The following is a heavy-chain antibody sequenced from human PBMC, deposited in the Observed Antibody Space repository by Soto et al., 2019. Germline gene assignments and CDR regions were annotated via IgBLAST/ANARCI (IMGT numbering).Heavy chain of an antibody. Sequence: QVRLQQWGAGLLKPSDTLSLTCAVYGWSFSGYYWSWIRQPPGKGLEWIGEINHSGSTNYNPSLKRRVTISVDTSKNQFSLKLSSVTAAVTAVYYCARGVGYDGYFDLWGRGTLVTVSS. CDR3: ARGVGYDGYFDL. V-gene: IGHV4-34*01. CDR2: INHSGST. J-gene: IGHJ2*01. CDR1: GWSFSGYY. D-gene: IGHD5-12*01.